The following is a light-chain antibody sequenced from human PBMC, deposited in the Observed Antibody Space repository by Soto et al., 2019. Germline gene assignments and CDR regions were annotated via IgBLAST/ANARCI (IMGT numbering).Light chain of an antibody. CDR3: QQFSSYPLT. CDR2: DAS. CDR1: QTVRNNY. J-gene: IGKJ4*01. Sequence: EFVLTQSPGTLSLSTGERATLSCRASQTVRNNYLAWYQQKPGQAPRLLIYDASSRATGIPDRFSGGGSGTDFTLTISRLDPEDFAVYYCQQFSSYPLTFGGGTKVDIK. V-gene: IGKV3-20*01.